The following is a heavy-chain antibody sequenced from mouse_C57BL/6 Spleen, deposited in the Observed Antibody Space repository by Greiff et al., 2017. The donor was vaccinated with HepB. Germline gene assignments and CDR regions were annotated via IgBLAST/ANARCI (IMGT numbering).Heavy chain of an antibody. CDR3: ARRHKSQGGYFDD. V-gene: IGHV1-55*01. D-gene: IGHD3-2*02. Sequence: VQLQQPGAELVKPGASVKMSCKASGYTFTSYWITWVKQRPGQGLEWIGDIYPGSGSTNYNEKFKSKATLTVDTSSSTAYMQLSSLTSEDSAVYYCARRHKSQGGYFDDWGKGTTVTVSS. CDR1: GYTFTSYW. CDR2: IYPGSGST. J-gene: IGHJ1*03.